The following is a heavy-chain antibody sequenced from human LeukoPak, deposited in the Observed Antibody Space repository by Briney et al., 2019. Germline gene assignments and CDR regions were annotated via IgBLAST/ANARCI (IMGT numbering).Heavy chain of an antibody. CDR3: AKGSTVELLADY. J-gene: IGHJ4*02. Sequence: GGSLRLSCAASGFTFSSYGMHWVRQAPGKGLEWVAVISYDGDNKYFADSVKGRFAISRDNSKNTLYLQMNSLRGEDTAVYYCAKGSTVELLADYWGQGTLVTVSS. D-gene: IGHD3-10*01. CDR1: GFTFSSYG. CDR2: ISYDGDNK. V-gene: IGHV3-30*18.